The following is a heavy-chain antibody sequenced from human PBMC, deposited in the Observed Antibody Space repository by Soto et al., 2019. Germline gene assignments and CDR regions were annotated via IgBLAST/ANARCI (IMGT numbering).Heavy chain of an antibody. CDR3: AKDRSVVVPAHGMDV. CDR1: GFTFSSYA. Sequence: EVQLLESGGGLVQPGGSLRLSCAASGFTFSSYAMSWVRQAPGKGLEWVSAISGSGGSTYYADSVKGRFTISRDNSKNKMYLQMNSLRAEDTAVYYCAKDRSVVVPAHGMDVWGQGTTVTVSS. J-gene: IGHJ6*02. D-gene: IGHD2-2*01. V-gene: IGHV3-23*01. CDR2: ISGSGGST.